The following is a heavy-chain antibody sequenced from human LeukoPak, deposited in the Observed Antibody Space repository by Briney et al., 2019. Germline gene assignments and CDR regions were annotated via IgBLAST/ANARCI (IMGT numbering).Heavy chain of an antibody. V-gene: IGHV4-30-4*08. CDR3: AREATRLREIDF. D-gene: IGHD4-17*01. J-gene: IGHJ4*02. Sequence: SQTLSLTCTVSGGSISSGDYYWSWIRQPPGKGLEWIGYIYYSGSTCYNPSFKSRVTISVDTSKNQFSLKLSSVTAADTAVYYCAREATRLREIDFWGQGTLVTVSS. CDR1: GGSISSGDYY. CDR2: IYYSGST.